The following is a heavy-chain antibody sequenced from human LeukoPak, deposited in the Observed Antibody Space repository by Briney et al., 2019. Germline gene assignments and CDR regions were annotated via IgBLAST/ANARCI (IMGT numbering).Heavy chain of an antibody. D-gene: IGHD6-13*01. CDR1: GGSISSSSYY. V-gene: IGHV4-61*02. J-gene: IGHJ6*03. CDR3: AREVLYSSSSYYMDV. Sequence: PSETLSLTCTVSGGSISSSSYYWGWIRQPPGKGLEWIGRIYTSGSTNYNPSLKSRVTISVDTSKNQFSLKLSSVTAADTAVYYCAREVLYSSSSYYMDVWGKGTTVTVSS. CDR2: IYTSGST.